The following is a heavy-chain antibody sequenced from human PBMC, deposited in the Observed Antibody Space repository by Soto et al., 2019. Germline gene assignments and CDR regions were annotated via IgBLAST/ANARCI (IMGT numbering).Heavy chain of an antibody. J-gene: IGHJ5*01. D-gene: IGHD2-15*01. CDR1: GDSISTVDYF. CDR2: IYKSATT. Sequence: QVQLLESAPGLVKPSQTLSLTCSVSGDSISTVDYFWAWVRQPPGQSLEYIGYIYKSATTYYNPSFESRVAISLATSKSQFSLNVTSLTAADTAVYFCARGRYCLTGRCFPNWFDSWGQGTLVTVSS. V-gene: IGHV4-30-4*01. CDR3: ARGRYCLTGRCFPNWFDS.